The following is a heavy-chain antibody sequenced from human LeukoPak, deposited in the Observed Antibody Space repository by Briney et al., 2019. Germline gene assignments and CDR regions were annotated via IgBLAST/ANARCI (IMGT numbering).Heavy chain of an antibody. Sequence: GGSLRLSCAASGFSFSNYEMNWVRQAPGKGLEWVSYISSTGTIIYYVDSVKGRFTISRDNAKNSLYLQMNSLSAGDTAVYYCVRDSSGYFDYWGQGTLVTVSS. J-gene: IGHJ4*02. CDR2: ISSTGTII. CDR1: GFSFSNYE. CDR3: VRDSSGYFDY. D-gene: IGHD6-19*01. V-gene: IGHV3-48*03.